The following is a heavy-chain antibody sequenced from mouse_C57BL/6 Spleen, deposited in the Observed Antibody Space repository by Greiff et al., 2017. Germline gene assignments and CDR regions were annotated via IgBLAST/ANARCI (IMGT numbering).Heavy chain of an antibody. D-gene: IGHD4-1*01. CDR2: IYPRSGNT. Sequence: VQLQQSGAELARPGASVKLSCKASGYTFTSYGISWVKQRTGQGLEWIGEIYPRSGNTYYNEKFKGKATLTADKSSSTAYMELRSLTSEDSAVYFCARARELAYYFDYWGQGTTLTVSS. V-gene: IGHV1-81*01. CDR3: ARARELAYYFDY. J-gene: IGHJ2*01. CDR1: GYTFTSYG.